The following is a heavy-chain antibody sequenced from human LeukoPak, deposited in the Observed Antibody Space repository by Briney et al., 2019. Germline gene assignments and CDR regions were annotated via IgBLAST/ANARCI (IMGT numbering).Heavy chain of an antibody. V-gene: IGHV1-69*13. D-gene: IGHD6-13*01. J-gene: IGHJ4*02. Sequence: SVKVSCKASGYTFTSYYMHWVRQAPGQGLEWMGGIIPIFGTANYAQKFQGRVTITADESTSTAYVELSSLRSEDTAVYYCARSYSSSWTSPYYFDYWGQGTLVTVSS. CDR2: IIPIFGTA. CDR1: GYTFTSYY. CDR3: ARSYSSSWTSPYYFDY.